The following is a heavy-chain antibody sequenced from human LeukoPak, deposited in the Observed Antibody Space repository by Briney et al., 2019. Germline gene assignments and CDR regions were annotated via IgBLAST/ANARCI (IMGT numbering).Heavy chain of an antibody. CDR1: GYTFTSYG. CDR2: ISAYNGNT. V-gene: IGHV1-18*01. Sequence: ASVKVSCKASGYTFTSYGISWVRQAPGQGLEWMGWISAYNGNTNYAQKLQGRVTMTTDTSTSTAYMELRSLRSDDTAVYYCAAAQDYYDSSGAHDAFDIWGQGTMVTVSS. J-gene: IGHJ3*02. D-gene: IGHD3-22*01. CDR3: AAAQDYYDSSGAHDAFDI.